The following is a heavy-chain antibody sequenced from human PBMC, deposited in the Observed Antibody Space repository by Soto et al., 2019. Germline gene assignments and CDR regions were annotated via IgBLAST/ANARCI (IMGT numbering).Heavy chain of an antibody. CDR1: GYTFTNYD. Sequence: QVHLVQSGAEVKKPGASVKVSCKASGYTFTNYDINWVRQAPGQGLEWMGWISTYTGNTNYAQKLQGRVTMTTDTSTSTDYMELRSLRSDDTAVYYCARGYYYGSGRPTPGGMDVWGQGNTVPVSS. V-gene: IGHV1-18*01. D-gene: IGHD3-10*01. CDR2: ISTYTGNT. CDR3: ARGYYYGSGRPTPGGMDV. J-gene: IGHJ6*02.